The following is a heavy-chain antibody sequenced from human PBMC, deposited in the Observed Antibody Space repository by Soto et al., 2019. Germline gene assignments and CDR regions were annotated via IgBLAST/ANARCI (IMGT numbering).Heavy chain of an antibody. J-gene: IGHJ4*02. Sequence: SETQSLTCAVYGGSFRGYYWSWIRQPPGKGLEWIGEINHSGSTNYNPSLKSRVTISVDTSKNQFSLKLSSVTAADTAVYYCARYYGSGSYYGNFGYWGQGTLVTVSS. V-gene: IGHV4-34*01. CDR2: INHSGST. D-gene: IGHD3-10*01. CDR3: ARYYGSGSYYGNFGY. CDR1: GGSFRGYY.